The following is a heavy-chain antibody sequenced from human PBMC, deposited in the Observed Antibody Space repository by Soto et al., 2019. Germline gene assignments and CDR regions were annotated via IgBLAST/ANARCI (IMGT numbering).Heavy chain of an antibody. CDR3: AKDRRYYYDIETHYGLVV. D-gene: IGHD3-22*01. CDR1: GFNFRDYN. J-gene: IGHJ6*02. Sequence: QVHLVESGGRVVQPGGSLRLSCEASGFNFRDYNMFWVRQAPGKGLEWVALITYDAEYQYYGDSVKGRFTISRDNSKSTLSLQLTGLRADDTAVYYCAKDRRYYYDIETHYGLVVWRQATTVSVSS. V-gene: IGHV3-30*18. CDR2: ITYDAEYQ.